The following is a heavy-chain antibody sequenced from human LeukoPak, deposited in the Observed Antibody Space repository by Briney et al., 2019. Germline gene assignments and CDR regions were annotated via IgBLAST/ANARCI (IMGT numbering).Heavy chain of an antibody. D-gene: IGHD3-22*01. CDR1: GYILTKLS. Sequence: ASVKVSCKVSGYILTKLSLHWVRQAPGGGLEWMGGFDPEDRETIYAQKFQGRVTMTEDTSTNTAHMELSSLRSEDTAVYYCARGGRYYYDSSGYYQYDYWGQGTLVTVSS. V-gene: IGHV1-24*01. CDR3: ARGGRYYYDSSGYYQYDY. CDR2: FDPEDRET. J-gene: IGHJ4*02.